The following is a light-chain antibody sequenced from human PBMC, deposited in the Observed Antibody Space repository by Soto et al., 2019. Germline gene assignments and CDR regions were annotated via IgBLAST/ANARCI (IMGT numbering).Light chain of an antibody. J-gene: IGLJ1*01. CDR3: SSYAGSTPYV. Sequence: QSVLTQPPAASRSPGQSVPISCTGTSSDVGGYNYVSWYQQHPGKAPKLMIYEVSKRPSGVPDRFSGSKSGNTASLTVSGLQAEDEADYYCSSYAGSTPYVFGTGTKATVL. CDR2: EVS. CDR1: SSDVGGYNY. V-gene: IGLV2-8*02.